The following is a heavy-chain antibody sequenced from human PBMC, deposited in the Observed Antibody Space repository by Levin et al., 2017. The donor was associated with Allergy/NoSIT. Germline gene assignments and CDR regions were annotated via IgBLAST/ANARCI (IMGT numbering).Heavy chain of an antibody. CDR3: ARWAMAGLHYYFDH. CDR1: GGSVTMPAYY. CDR2: IYYSGSL. J-gene: IGHJ4*02. V-gene: IGHV4-61*08. D-gene: IGHD6-19*01. Sequence: SETLSLTCTVSGGSVTMPAYYWSWIRQPPGTGLEWIGYIYYSGSLNYNPSLESRVTILLDTSKNQFSLKVSSVTAADTAMYYCARWAMAGLHYYFDHWGQGTLVTVSS.